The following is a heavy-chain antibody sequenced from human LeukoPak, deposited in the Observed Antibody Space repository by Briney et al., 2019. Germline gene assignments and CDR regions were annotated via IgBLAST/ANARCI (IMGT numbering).Heavy chain of an antibody. D-gene: IGHD3-22*01. V-gene: IGHV3-23*01. Sequence: PGSPLRLSCADSGFTFSSYAMSWVRQAPGKGLEWVSLRSTSGRTRHADSVQGRFTISRDNSKNTLYLHMNSLRAEDTAVYYCARDTYYYDSSGYEFDYWGQGTLVTVSS. CDR1: GFTFSSYA. J-gene: IGHJ4*02. CDR2: RSTSGRT. CDR3: ARDTYYYDSSGYEFDY.